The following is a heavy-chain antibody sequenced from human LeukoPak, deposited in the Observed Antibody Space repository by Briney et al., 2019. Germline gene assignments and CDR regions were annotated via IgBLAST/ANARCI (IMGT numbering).Heavy chain of an antibody. CDR3: ARSGGLQKFDY. J-gene: IGHJ4*02. CDR2: ISYDGNTI. D-gene: IGHD4-11*01. CDR1: GFTLSRYA. V-gene: IGHV3-30-3*01. Sequence: GGSLRLSCAASGFTLSRYAMNWVRQAPGKGLQWVAVISYDGNTIHYADSVKGRFIISRDTSKNTLYLQMNSLRAEDTAVYYCARSGGLQKFDYWGQGTLVTVSS.